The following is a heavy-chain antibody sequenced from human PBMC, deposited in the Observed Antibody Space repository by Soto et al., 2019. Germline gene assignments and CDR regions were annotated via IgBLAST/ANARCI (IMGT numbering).Heavy chain of an antibody. CDR1: GGTLSDYA. D-gene: IGHD6-13*01. Sequence: ASVKGSCKASGGTLSDYAFSWVRQAPGQGLEWMGGIIPIFGTANYAQKFQGRVTITADESTSTAYMELRSLRSDDTAVYYCARSSGYSSSWSYYYYAMDVWGQGTTVTVSS. J-gene: IGHJ6*02. V-gene: IGHV1-69*13. CDR2: IIPIFGTA. CDR3: ARSSGYSSSWSYYYYAMDV.